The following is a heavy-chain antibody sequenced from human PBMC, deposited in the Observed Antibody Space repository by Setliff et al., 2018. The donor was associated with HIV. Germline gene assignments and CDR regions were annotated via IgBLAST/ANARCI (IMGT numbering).Heavy chain of an antibody. CDR3: ARGESTTWDLAEYFQH. D-gene: IGHD2-2*01. CDR1: GGSFSAYY. J-gene: IGHJ1*01. Sequence: PSETLSLTCAVYGGSFSAYYWSWIRQPPGKGLEWIGEINHSGSTNYNPSLKTRVTIMVDTSKNQFSLKLGSVTAADTAVYYCARGESTTWDLAEYFQHWGHGTLVTVSS. V-gene: IGHV4-34*01. CDR2: INHSGST.